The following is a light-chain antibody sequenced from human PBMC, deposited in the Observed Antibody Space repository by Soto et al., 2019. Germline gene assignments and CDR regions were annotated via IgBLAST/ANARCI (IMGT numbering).Light chain of an antibody. CDR2: RNN. Sequence: QSVLTQPPSASGTPGQRVTISCSGSSSNIGGNYVYWYQQLPGTAPKLLIYRNNQRPSGVPDRFSGSKSGTSASLAISGLRSDDEADYYCAAWDGRLSGHVFGNGTKVTV. CDR1: SSNIGGNY. V-gene: IGLV1-47*01. CDR3: AAWDGRLSGHV. J-gene: IGLJ1*01.